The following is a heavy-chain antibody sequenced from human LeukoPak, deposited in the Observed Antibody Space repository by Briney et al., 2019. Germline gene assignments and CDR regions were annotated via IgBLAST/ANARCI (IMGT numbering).Heavy chain of an antibody. J-gene: IGHJ4*02. CDR3: ATKQWLAPPPDS. Sequence: GGSLRLSCAASGFTFSKYWMLWVRQAPGKGLESVSRINTDGTVTNYADSVKGRFTVSRDNAHNTMFLQMNSVRDEDTAVYYCATKQWLAPPPDSWGQGTPVTVSS. D-gene: IGHD6-19*01. V-gene: IGHV3-74*01. CDR2: INTDGTVT. CDR1: GFTFSKYW.